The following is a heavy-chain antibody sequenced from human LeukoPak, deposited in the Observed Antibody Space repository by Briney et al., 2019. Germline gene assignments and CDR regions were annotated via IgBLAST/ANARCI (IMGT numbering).Heavy chain of an antibody. J-gene: IGHJ4*02. V-gene: IGHV1-18*01. Sequence: ASVKVSCKASGYTFTSYGISWVRQAPGQGLEWMGWISAYNGNTNYAQKFQGRVTMTRNTSISTAYMELSSLRSEDTAVYYCARARGFGYNGNWGQGTLVTVSS. CDR2: ISAYNGNT. CDR3: ARARGFGYNGN. D-gene: IGHD5-24*01. CDR1: GYTFTSYG.